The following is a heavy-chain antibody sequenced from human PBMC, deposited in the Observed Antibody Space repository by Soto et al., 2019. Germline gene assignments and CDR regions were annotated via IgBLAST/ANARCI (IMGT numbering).Heavy chain of an antibody. CDR2: VYWNDAK. D-gene: IGHD2-8*01. CDR1: GFSLSTSQVG. CDR3: AQLNPRGYYFDY. Sequence: SGPTLVNPTQTLTLTCTFSGFSLSTSQVGVGWIRQPPGKALEWLAHVYWNDAKYYSLSLKTRLTITKDTSKTQVVLTMTNMDPVHTATYFCAQLNPRGYYFDYWGQGARVTVSS. J-gene: IGHJ4*02. V-gene: IGHV2-5*01.